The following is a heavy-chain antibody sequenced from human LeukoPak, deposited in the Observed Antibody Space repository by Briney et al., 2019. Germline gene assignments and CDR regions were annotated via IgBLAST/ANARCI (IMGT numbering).Heavy chain of an antibody. CDR2: IYSSGST. V-gene: IGHV4-4*07. J-gene: IGHJ4*02. CDR1: GGSVSSYY. Sequence: PSETLSLTCTVSGGSVSSYYWSWIRQPAGKGLEWIGRIYSSGSTNYNPSLKSRVTMSVDTSRNQFSLKLSSVTDADTAVYYCARVFYCSATRCLDYWGQGTLVTVSS. D-gene: IGHD2-2*01. CDR3: ARVFYCSATRCLDY.